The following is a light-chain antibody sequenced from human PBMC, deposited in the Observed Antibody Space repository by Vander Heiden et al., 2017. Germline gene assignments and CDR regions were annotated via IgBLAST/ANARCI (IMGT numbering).Light chain of an antibody. CDR1: QSVLYSSNNKNY. Sequence: DIVMTQSPDSLAVSLGERATINCKSSQSVLYSSNNKNYLTWYQQKPGHPPKLLIYWASTRESGVPDRFSGSGSGTDFTLTISSLQAEDVAVYYCQQDYSTPLTFGGGTKVEIK. CDR3: QQDYSTPLT. CDR2: WAS. J-gene: IGKJ4*01. V-gene: IGKV4-1*01.